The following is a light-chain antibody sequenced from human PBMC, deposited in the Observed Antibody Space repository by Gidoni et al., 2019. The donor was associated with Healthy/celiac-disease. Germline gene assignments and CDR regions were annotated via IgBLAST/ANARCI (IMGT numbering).Light chain of an antibody. CDR1: QSVSSY. CDR2: DAS. CDR3: QQRGNWPPIT. J-gene: IGKJ5*01. Sequence: IVLTQSPATLSLSPGERATLSCRASQSVSSYLAWYQQKPGQAPRLLIYDASNRATGIPARFSGSGSGTDFTLTISGLEPEDFAVYYCQQRGNWPPITFGQXTRLEIK. V-gene: IGKV3-11*01.